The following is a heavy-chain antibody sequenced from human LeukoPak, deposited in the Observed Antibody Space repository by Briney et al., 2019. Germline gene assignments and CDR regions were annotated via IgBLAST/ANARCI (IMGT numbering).Heavy chain of an antibody. CDR3: ARGGMITFGGVIVGNWFDP. CDR2: INHSGST. D-gene: IGHD3-16*02. V-gene: IGHV4-34*01. J-gene: IGHJ5*02. CDR1: GGSFSGYY. Sequence: SETLSLTCAVYGGSFSGYYWSWIRQPPGKGLEWIGEINHSGSTNYNPSLKSRVTISVDTFKNQFSLKLSSVTAADTAVYYCARGGMITFGGVIVGNWFDPWGQGTLVTVSS.